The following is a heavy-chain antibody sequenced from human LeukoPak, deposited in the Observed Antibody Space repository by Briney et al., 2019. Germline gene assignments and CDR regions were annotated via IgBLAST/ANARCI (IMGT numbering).Heavy chain of an antibody. CDR2: INPNSGGT. D-gene: IGHD4-11*01. J-gene: IGHJ4*02. Sequence: ASVKVSCKASGYTFTGYYMHWVRQAPGQGLEWMGWINPNSGGTNYAQKFQGRVTMTRDTSISTAYMELSRLRSDDTAVYYCARLNHDYSTLGLTFDYWGQGTLVTVSS. CDR3: ARLNHDYSTLGLTFDY. V-gene: IGHV1-2*02. CDR1: GYTFTGYY.